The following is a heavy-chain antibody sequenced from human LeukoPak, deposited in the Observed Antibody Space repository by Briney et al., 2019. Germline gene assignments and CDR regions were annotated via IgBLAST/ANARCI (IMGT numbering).Heavy chain of an antibody. V-gene: IGHV3-21*01. CDR3: ARVGQKYYYDTSGSIDY. CDR1: GFTFSSYS. D-gene: IGHD3-22*01. Sequence: GGSLRLSCAASGFTFSSYSMNWVRQAPGKGLEWVSSISSTSSYIYYADSVKGRFTISRDNAKNSLYLQMNSLRAEDTALYYCARVGQKYYYDTSGSIDYWGQGTLVTVSS. J-gene: IGHJ4*02. CDR2: ISSTSSYI.